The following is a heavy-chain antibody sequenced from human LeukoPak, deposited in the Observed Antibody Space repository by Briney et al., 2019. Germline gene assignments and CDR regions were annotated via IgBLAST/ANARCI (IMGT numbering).Heavy chain of an antibody. CDR2: ISAYNGNT. D-gene: IGHD5-12*01. CDR3: ARDSLLVGGAGYDRGEDVFDF. J-gene: IGHJ4*02. V-gene: IGHV1-18*01. Sequence: GASVKVSCTASGYTFTSYGISWVRQAPGQGLEWMGWISAYNGNTNYAQKLQGRVTLTADTSTSTVYMELRSLRSDDTAVYFCARDSLLVGGAGYDRGEDVFDFWGQGTLVSVSS. CDR1: GYTFTSYG.